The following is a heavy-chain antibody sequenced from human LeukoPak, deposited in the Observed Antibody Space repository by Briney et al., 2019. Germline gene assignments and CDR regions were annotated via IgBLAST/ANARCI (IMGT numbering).Heavy chain of an antibody. J-gene: IGHJ5*02. CDR3: ARDTGYSYGTVDH. D-gene: IGHD5-18*01. CDR1: GGSISSGDYE. V-gene: IGHV4-30-4*01. CDR2: INYSGNT. Sequence: ASETLPLTCTVSGGSISSGDYEWSWIRQPPGKGLEWIGYINYSGNTYYSPSLKSRVIMSVDTSKNQFSLKLSSVTAADTAVYYCARDTGYSYGTVDHWGQGTLVTVSS.